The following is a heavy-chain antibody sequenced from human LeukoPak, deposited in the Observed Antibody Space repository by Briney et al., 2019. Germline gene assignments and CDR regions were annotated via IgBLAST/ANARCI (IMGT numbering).Heavy chain of an antibody. J-gene: IGHJ4*02. Sequence: ASVKVSCKASGYTFTGYYMHWVRQAPGQGLEWMGWINPNSGGTNYAQKFQGRVTMTRDTSISTAYMELSRLRSDDTAVYYCARDRSRGYSGYAKQYYFDYWGQGTLVTVSS. CDR2: INPNSGGT. CDR1: GYTFTGYY. V-gene: IGHV1-2*02. CDR3: ARDRSRGYSGYAKQYYFDY. D-gene: IGHD5-12*01.